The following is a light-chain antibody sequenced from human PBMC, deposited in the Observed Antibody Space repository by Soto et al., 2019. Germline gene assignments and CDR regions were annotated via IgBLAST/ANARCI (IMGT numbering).Light chain of an antibody. J-gene: IGKJ1*01. CDR3: QQYGSSGT. CDR2: GAS. Sequence: LAKYPATLSLSAGERATLSCRASQSVSNNYLAWYQQKPGQAPRLLIYGASNRATGIPDRFSGSGSGTDFTLTISRVEPEDCAVYYCQQYGSSGTFGQGAKVDI. V-gene: IGKV3-20*01. CDR1: QSVSNNY.